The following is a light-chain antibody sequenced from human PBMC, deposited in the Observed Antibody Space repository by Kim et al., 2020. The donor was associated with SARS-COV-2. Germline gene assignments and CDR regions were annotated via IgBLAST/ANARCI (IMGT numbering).Light chain of an antibody. CDR2: GAS. CDR1: QNVSNK. Sequence: EIVMTQSPATLSVSPGERVTLSCRASQNVSNKLAWYQQKPGQAPRLLIYGASTRATGIAARFSGSGSGTEFTLTISSLQSEDFAVYYCQQYDNWPRTFGQGTKLEI. V-gene: IGKV3-15*01. CDR3: QQYDNWPRT. J-gene: IGKJ2*02.